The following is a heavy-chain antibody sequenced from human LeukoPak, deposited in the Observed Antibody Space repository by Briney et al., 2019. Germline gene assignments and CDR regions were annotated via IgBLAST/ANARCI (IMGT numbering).Heavy chain of an antibody. Sequence: SETLSLTCTVSGGSINSSSYYWGWIRQPPGKGLEWIRTIYYSGSTYYNPSLKSLVTISVDTSKNQFSLILSSVTASDTAVYYCARRFAPSRNDAFDIWGQGTMVTVSS. CDR3: ARRFAPSRNDAFDI. CDR2: IYYSGST. V-gene: IGHV4-39*01. D-gene: IGHD3-10*01. CDR1: GGSINSSSYY. J-gene: IGHJ3*02.